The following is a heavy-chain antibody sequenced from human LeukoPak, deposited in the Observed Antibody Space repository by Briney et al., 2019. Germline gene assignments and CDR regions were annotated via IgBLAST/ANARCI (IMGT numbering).Heavy chain of an antibody. CDR2: ISSSSSYI. V-gene: IGHV3-21*01. Sequence: GGSLRLSCAASGFTFSSYSMNWVRQAPGKGLEWVSSISSSSSYIYYADSVKGRFTISRDNAKNSLYLQMNRLRVEDTAVYYCARRSYRGVTGLYYYYYMDVWGKGTPVTVSS. D-gene: IGHD3-16*02. J-gene: IGHJ6*03. CDR1: GFTFSSYS. CDR3: ARRSYRGVTGLYYYYYMDV.